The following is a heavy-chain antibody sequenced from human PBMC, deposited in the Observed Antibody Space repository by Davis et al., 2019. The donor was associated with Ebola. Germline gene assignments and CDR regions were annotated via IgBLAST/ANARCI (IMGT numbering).Heavy chain of an antibody. V-gene: IGHV1-3*01. CDR2: INPGNGDT. CDR3: ARVDNWNRQSYFYGMDV. Sequence: AASVKVSCKTSGYTFSTYAIQWVRQVPGQGLEWMGWINPGNGDTFYSRKFQGRVTITRDTSATTAYMDVGSLTSEDTAVYYCARVDNWNRQSYFYGMDVWGQGTTVTVSS. J-gene: IGHJ6*02. D-gene: IGHD1-20*01. CDR1: GYTFSTYA.